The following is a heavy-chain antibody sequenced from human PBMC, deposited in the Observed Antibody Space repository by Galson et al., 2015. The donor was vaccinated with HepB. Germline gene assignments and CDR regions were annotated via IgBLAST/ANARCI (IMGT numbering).Heavy chain of an antibody. V-gene: IGHV5-51*01. CDR2: IYPGDSDT. CDR3: ARHSSGSTGMDV. CDR1: GYSFASSW. D-gene: IGHD7-27*01. Sequence: QSGAEVKKTGESLKISRKGSGYSFASSWIGWVRQMPGKGLEWMGFIYPGDSDTRYSPSFQGQVPISADKSISNAYLRWSSLKASDTAMYYCARHSSGSTGMDVWGQGTTVTVSS. J-gene: IGHJ6*02.